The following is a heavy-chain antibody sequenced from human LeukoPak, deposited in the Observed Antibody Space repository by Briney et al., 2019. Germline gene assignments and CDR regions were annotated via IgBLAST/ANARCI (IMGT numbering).Heavy chain of an antibody. CDR3: ARVSRGGSGSGAFDI. J-gene: IGHJ3*02. Sequence: SETLSLTCTVSNGSISSYDSYWSWIRQPPGKGLDWIAYIYYGGSTVSTPSLKSRVTISVDTSKNQFSLRLTSVTAADTAGDYCARVSRGGSGSGAFDIWGQGTMVTVSS. V-gene: IGHV4-30-4*01. CDR1: NGSISSYDSY. D-gene: IGHD3-10*01. CDR2: IYYGGST.